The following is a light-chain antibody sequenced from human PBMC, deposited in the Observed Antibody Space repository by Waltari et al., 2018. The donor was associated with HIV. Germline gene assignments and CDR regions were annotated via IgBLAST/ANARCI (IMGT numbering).Light chain of an antibody. J-gene: IGLJ1*01. CDR1: SSAIGYFDY. CDR3: CSYAGTYTYV. Sequence: QSALTQPRSVSGSPGQSVTISCTGTSSAIGYFDYVSWYQQYQGKAPKVIIYEVSQRPSGVPDRFTASKSGITASLTISGLQDEDEADYYCCSYAGTYTYVFGTGTTVTVL. CDR2: EVS. V-gene: IGLV2-11*01.